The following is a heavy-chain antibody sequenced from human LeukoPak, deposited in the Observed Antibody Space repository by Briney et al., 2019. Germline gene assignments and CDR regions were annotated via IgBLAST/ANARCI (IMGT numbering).Heavy chain of an antibody. J-gene: IGHJ6*02. V-gene: IGHV4-59*01. D-gene: IGHD1-26*01. CDR2: IYYSGST. CDR3: ARLSCGSYQNTRYYYYYYGMDV. CDR1: GGSISSYY. Sequence: SETLSLTCTVSGGSISSYYWSWIRQPPGKGLEWTGYIYYSGSTNYNPSLKSRVTISVDTSKNQFSLKLSSVTAADTAVYYCARLSCGSYQNTRYYYYYYGMDVWGQGTTVTVSS.